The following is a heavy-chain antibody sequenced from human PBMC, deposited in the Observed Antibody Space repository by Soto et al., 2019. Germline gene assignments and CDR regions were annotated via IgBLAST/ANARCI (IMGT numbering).Heavy chain of an antibody. CDR1: GGSISTYY. V-gene: IGHV4-59*01. Sequence: SETLSLTCTVSGGSISTYYWTWIRQPPGKGLEWIGYIYYSGSANCNPSLKSRVTISVDTSKNQFSLKLSSVTAADTAVYYCARETGESYFDYWGRGTLFSV. CDR3: ARETGESYFDY. D-gene: IGHD7-27*01. CDR2: IYYSGSA. J-gene: IGHJ4*02.